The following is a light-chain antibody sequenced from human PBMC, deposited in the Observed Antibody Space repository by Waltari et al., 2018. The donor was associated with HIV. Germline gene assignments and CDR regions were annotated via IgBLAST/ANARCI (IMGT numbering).Light chain of an antibody. CDR3: AAWDDNLSGVV. Sequence: QSALTQPPSASGTPGQRVTISCSGSSSNIGSNYVCWFQQLPGTAPKLLIYRNNQRPSGVPDRFSGSKSGTSASLAISGLRAEDEADYYCAAWDDNLSGVVFGGRTKVTVL. V-gene: IGLV1-47*01. J-gene: IGLJ2*01. CDR2: RNN. CDR1: SSNIGSNY.